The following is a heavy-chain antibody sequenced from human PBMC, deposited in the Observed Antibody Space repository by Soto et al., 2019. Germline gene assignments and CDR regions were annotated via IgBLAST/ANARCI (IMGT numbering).Heavy chain of an antibody. V-gene: IGHV3-30-3*01. CDR2: ISYDGSNK. CDR1: GFTFSSYA. Sequence: GGSLRLSCAASGFTFSSYAMHWVRQAPGKGLEWVAVISYDGSNKYYADSVKGRFTISRDNSKNTLYLQMNSLRAEDTAVYYCARDFYLVGGATDYWGQGTLVTVSS. CDR3: ARDFYLVGGATDY. D-gene: IGHD1-26*01. J-gene: IGHJ4*02.